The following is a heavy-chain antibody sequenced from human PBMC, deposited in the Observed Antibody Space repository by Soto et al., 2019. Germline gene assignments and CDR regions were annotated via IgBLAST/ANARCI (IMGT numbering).Heavy chain of an antibody. D-gene: IGHD3-10*02. Sequence: LRLSCVGSGFIFSNNGMHWVRQTPGKGLEWVAFMSYDGSDTFYADSVKGRFTISRDNSKNTLFLHMSNLRGDDTAMYYCTIVRVADSALDHWGQGTLVTVSS. CDR2: MSYDGSDT. J-gene: IGHJ4*02. CDR3: TIVRVADSALDH. CDR1: GFIFSNNG. V-gene: IGHV3-30*03.